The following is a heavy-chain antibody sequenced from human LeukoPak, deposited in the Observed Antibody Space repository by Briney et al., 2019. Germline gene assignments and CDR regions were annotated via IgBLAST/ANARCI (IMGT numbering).Heavy chain of an antibody. Sequence: SVKVSCKASGGTFSSYAISWVRQAPGQGLEWMGGIIPIFGTANYAQKFQGRVTITADESTSTAYMELSSLRSEDTAVYYCAIRGADYVWGSYRSGPFDYWGQGTLVTVSS. CDR2: IIPIFGTA. CDR3: AIRGADYVWGSYRSGPFDY. D-gene: IGHD3-16*02. CDR1: GGTFSSYA. V-gene: IGHV1-69*01. J-gene: IGHJ4*02.